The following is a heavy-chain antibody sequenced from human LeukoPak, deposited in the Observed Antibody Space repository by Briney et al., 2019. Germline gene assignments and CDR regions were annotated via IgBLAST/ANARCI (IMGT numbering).Heavy chain of an antibody. J-gene: IGHJ4*02. V-gene: IGHV3-30-3*01. CDR1: GFTFSSYA. Sequence: PGRSLRLSCAASGFTFSSYAMHWVRQAPGKGLEWVAVISYDGSNKYYADSVKGRFTISRDNSKNTLYLQMNSLRAEDTAVYYCASDRGLYGGWDPLGHDDYWGQGTLVTVSS. D-gene: IGHD1-26*01. CDR3: ASDRGLYGGWDPLGHDDY. CDR2: ISYDGSNK.